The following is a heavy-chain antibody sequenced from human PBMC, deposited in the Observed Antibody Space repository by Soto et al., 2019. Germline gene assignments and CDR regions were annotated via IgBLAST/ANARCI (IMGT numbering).Heavy chain of an antibody. CDR2: VYYSGTT. D-gene: IGHD4-17*01. V-gene: IGHV4-61*01. J-gene: IGHJ4*02. CDR1: GGSVSNKTYY. Sequence: SETLSLTCSVSGGSVSNKTYYWSWIRQPPGKRLEWIGYVYYSGTTNYNPSLKSRVTVSVDLSKNQFSLRLSSVTTADTALYYCARTTAVPNTLRSRYFFDYWGQGTLVTVSS. CDR3: ARTTAVPNTLRSRYFFDY.